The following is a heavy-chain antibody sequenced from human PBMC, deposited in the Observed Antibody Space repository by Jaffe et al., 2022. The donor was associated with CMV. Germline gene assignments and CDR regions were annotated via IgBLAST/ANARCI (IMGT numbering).Heavy chain of an antibody. CDR1: GGSFSGYY. CDR2: INHSGST. V-gene: IGHV4-34*01. Sequence: QVQLQQWGAGLLKPSETLSLTCAVYGGSFSGYYWSWIRQPPGKGLEWIGEINHSGSTNYNPSLKSRVTISVDTSKNQFSLKLSSVTAADTAVYYCARGRRSSSWYSHKPGWFDPWGQGTLVTVSS. D-gene: IGHD6-13*01. J-gene: IGHJ5*02. CDR3: ARGRRSSSWYSHKPGWFDP.